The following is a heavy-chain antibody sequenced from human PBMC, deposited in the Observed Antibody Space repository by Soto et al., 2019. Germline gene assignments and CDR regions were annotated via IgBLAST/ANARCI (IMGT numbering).Heavy chain of an antibody. D-gene: IGHD3-10*01. V-gene: IGHV3-7*05. CDR3: AKGVTMVRGVIITAGMDV. CDR2: IKHDGSAK. J-gene: IGHJ6*02. Sequence: GSLRLSCAASGFTFSSYWMSWVRQAPGKGLEWVAYIKHDGSAKYYVDSLKGRFTVSRDNAKNSLFLQMNSLRAEDTAVYYCAKGVTMVRGVIITAGMDVWGQGTTVTVSS. CDR1: GFTFSSYW.